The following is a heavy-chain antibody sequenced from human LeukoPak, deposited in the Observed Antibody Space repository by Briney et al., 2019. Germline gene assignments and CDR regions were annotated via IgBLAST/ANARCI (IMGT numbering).Heavy chain of an antibody. Sequence: SETLSLTCAVYGGSFSGYYWSWIRQHPGKGLEWIGEINHSGSTNYNPSLKSRVTISVDTAKNQFSLKLSSVTAADTAVYYCASGRGPRGPYSGYDPWGYYYYYMDVWGKGTTVTVSS. CDR1: GGSFSGYY. CDR3: ASGRGPRGPYSGYDPWGYYYYYMDV. D-gene: IGHD5-12*01. CDR2: INHSGST. V-gene: IGHV4-34*01. J-gene: IGHJ6*03.